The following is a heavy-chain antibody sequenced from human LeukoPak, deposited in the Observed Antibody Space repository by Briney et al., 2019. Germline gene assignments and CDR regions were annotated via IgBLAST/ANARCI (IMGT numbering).Heavy chain of an antibody. J-gene: IGHJ4*02. CDR2: ISYDGSDK. Sequence: GGSLRLSCAASGFTFSNYVMHWVRQAPGKGLEWVALISYDGSDKCYADSVKGRFTISRDNSKNTLYLQMNSLRAEDTAVYYCAKTYYDSSGYYYDDPLDYWGQGTLVTVSS. V-gene: IGHV3-30*18. CDR1: GFTFSNYV. D-gene: IGHD3-22*01. CDR3: AKTYYDSSGYYYDDPLDY.